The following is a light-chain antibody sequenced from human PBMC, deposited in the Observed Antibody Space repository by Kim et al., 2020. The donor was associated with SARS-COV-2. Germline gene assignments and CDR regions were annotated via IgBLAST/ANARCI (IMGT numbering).Light chain of an antibody. J-gene: IGLJ3*02. CDR1: SSNTGSNY. CDR2: RNN. V-gene: IGLV1-47*01. Sequence: PRQRVPTSCSGSSSNTGSNYVYWYQRPPGTAPKLLIYRNNQRPSGVPDRFSGSKSGTSASLAISGLRSEDEADYYCAAWDDSLLWVFGGGT. CDR3: AAWDDSLLWV.